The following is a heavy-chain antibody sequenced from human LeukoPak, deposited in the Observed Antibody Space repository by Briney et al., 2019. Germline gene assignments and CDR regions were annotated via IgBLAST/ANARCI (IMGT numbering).Heavy chain of an antibody. CDR1: GYTLTRYY. CDR2: INPNGGST. J-gene: IGHJ4*02. Sequence: ASVKVSCKAFGYTLTRYYMHWVRQAPGQGLEWVGIINPNGGSTSYAQKFQGRVTVTRDTSTSTVHMELSGLRSEDTAVYYCARDQEGFDYWGQGTLVTVSS. V-gene: IGHV1-46*01. CDR3: ARDQEGFDY.